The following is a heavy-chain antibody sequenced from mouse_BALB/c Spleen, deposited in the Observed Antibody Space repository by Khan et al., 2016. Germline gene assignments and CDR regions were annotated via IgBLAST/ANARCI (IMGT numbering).Heavy chain of an antibody. Sequence: EVQLQESGGGLVHPGGSLKLSCAASGFDFSRYWMSWVRQAPGKGLEWIGEINPDSYTINYTPSLKDKFIISRDNAKNTLYLQMSKVRSEDTAFYYCARAGYYGYLAYWGPGTLVTVSA. CDR1: GFDFSRYW. J-gene: IGHJ3*01. V-gene: IGHV4-1*02. D-gene: IGHD1-1*01. CDR3: ARAGYYGYLAY. CDR2: INPDSYTI.